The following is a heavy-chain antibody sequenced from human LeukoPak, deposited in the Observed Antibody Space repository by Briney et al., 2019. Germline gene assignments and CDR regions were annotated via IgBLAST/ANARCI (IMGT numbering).Heavy chain of an antibody. D-gene: IGHD2-15*01. J-gene: IGHJ4*02. CDR3: ARFVSSIRNFDY. CDR2: IYYSGST. CDR1: GGSISSGGYY. V-gene: IGHV4-31*03. Sequence: SETLSLTCTVSGGSISSGGYYWSWIRQHPGKGLEWIGYIYYSGSTYYNPSFKSRVTISVDTSKNQFSLKLSSVTAADTAVYYCARFVSSIRNFDYWGQGTLVTVSS.